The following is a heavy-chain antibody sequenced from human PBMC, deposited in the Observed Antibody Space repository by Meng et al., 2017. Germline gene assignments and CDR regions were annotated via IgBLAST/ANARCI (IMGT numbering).Heavy chain of an antibody. CDR3: AREPRGYSGYVSDY. CDR1: GGSISSSSYY. Sequence: SETLSLTCTVSGGSISSSSYYWGWIRQPPGRGLEWIGSIYYSGSTYYNPSLKSRVTISVDTSKNQFSLKLSSVTAADAAMYYYAREPRGYSGYVSDYWGQGTLVTVSS. V-gene: IGHV4-39*07. D-gene: IGHD5-12*01. J-gene: IGHJ4*02. CDR2: IYYSGST.